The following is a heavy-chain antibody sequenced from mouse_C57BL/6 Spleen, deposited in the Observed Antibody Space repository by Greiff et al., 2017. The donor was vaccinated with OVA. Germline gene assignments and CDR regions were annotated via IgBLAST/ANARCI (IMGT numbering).Heavy chain of an antibody. Sequence: ESGPGLVKPSQSLSLTCSVTGYSITSGYYWNWIRQFPGNKLEWMGYISYDGSNNYNPSLKNRISITRDTSKNQFFLKLNSVTTEDTATYYCARDGNYGSRAFFDYWGQGTTLTVSS. J-gene: IGHJ2*01. CDR3: ARDGNYGSRAFFDY. V-gene: IGHV3-6*01. D-gene: IGHD1-1*01. CDR2: ISYDGSN. CDR1: GYSITSGYY.